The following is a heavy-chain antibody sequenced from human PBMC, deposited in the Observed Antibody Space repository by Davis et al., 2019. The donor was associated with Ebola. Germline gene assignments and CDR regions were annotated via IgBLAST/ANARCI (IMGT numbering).Heavy chain of an antibody. CDR2: ISYDGSNK. J-gene: IGHJ5*02. CDR3: ARDLRITGTTDWFDP. V-gene: IGHV3-30*04. D-gene: IGHD1-7*01. CDR1: GFTFSSYA. Sequence: GESLKISCAASGFTFSSYAMHWVRQAPGKGLEWVAVISYDGSNKYYADSVKGRFTISRDNSKNTLYLQMNSLRDEDTAVYYCARDLRITGTTDWFDPWGQGTLVTVSS.